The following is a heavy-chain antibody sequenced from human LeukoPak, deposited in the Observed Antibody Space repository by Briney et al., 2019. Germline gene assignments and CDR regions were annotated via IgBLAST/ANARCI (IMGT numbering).Heavy chain of an antibody. D-gene: IGHD1-1*01. CDR2: ISYDGSNK. Sequence: PGRSLRLSCAASGFTFSSYGMHWVRQAPGKGLEWVAVISYDGSNKYYADSVKGRFTISRDNSKNTLYLQMNSLRAEDTALYYRAKDFHDGFDYWGQGNLVTVSS. J-gene: IGHJ4*02. V-gene: IGHV3-30*18. CDR3: AKDFHDGFDY. CDR1: GFTFSSYG.